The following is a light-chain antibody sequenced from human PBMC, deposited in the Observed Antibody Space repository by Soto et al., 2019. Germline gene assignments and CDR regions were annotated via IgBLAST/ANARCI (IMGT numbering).Light chain of an antibody. V-gene: IGKV1-39*01. Sequence: DIQMTQSPPSLSASVGDRITITCRASQSISPYLNWYQQKPGKAPQLLIYSASTLQSGVPSRFSGSGSGTDFALTITSLQPEDVATYYCQQSYSSPPTFGGGTKVDIK. CDR2: SAS. CDR3: QQSYSSPPT. CDR1: QSISPY. J-gene: IGKJ4*01.